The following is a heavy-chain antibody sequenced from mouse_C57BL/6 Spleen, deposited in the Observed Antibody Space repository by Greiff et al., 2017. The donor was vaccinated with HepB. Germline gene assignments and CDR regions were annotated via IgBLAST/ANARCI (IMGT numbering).Heavy chain of an antibody. D-gene: IGHD2-4*01. CDR2: INPNNGGT. J-gene: IGHJ2*01. V-gene: IGHV1-26*01. CDR3: ARPYDYDRDVYFDY. Sequence: EVQLQQSGPELVKPGASVKISCKASGYTFTDYYMNWVKQSHGKSLEWIGDINPNNGGTSYNQKFKGKATLTVDKSSSTAYMELRSLTSEDSAVYYCARPYDYDRDVYFDYWGQGTTLTVSS. CDR1: GYTFTDYY.